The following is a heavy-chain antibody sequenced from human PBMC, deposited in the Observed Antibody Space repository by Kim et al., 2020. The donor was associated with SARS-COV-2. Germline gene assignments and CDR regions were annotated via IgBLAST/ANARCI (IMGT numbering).Heavy chain of an antibody. D-gene: IGHD3-3*01. V-gene: IGHV4-30-4*01. Sequence: SETLSLTCTVSGGSISSGDYYWSWIRQPPGKGLEWIGYIYYSGSTYYNPSLKSRVTISVDTSKNQFSLKLSSVTAADTAVYYCAREREELYYDNSWAGAGIYYYYYGMDVWGQGTTVTVSS. J-gene: IGHJ6*02. CDR2: IYYSGST. CDR3: AREREELYYDNSWAGAGIYYYYYGMDV. CDR1: GGSISSGDYY.